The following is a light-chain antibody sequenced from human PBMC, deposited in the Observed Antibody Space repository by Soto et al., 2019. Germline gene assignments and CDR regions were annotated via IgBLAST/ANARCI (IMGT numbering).Light chain of an antibody. CDR2: EVN. Sequence: QSALTQPPSASGSPGQSVTISCAGTSSDVGGYDYVSWYQQHPGKAPKLIIYEVNKRPSGVPDRFSGCKSANTASLTVSGLQAEDEADYYCSSYAGSNNLRMFGGGTKVTVL. V-gene: IGLV2-8*01. CDR3: SSYAGSNNLRM. CDR1: SSDVGGYDY. J-gene: IGLJ3*02.